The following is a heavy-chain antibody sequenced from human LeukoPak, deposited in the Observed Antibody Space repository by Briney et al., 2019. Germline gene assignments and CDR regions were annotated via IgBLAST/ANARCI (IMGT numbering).Heavy chain of an antibody. CDR1: EFTFSSYS. V-gene: IGHV3-33*08. D-gene: IGHD3-22*01. Sequence: GGSLRLSCAASEFTFSSYSMNWVRQAPGKGLEWVAVIWYDGSNKYYADSVKGRFTISRDNSKNTLYLQMNSLRAEDTAVYYCARGDHYYDSSGYYLIDYWGQGTLVTVSS. CDR2: IWYDGSNK. J-gene: IGHJ4*02. CDR3: ARGDHYYDSSGYYLIDY.